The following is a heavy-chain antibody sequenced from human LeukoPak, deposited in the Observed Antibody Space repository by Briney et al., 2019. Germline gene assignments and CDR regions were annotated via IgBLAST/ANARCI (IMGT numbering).Heavy chain of an antibody. D-gene: IGHD3-16*02. CDR1: GYSFTGYG. CDR3: ARSYGLEADY. CDR2: IAAYNGLT. J-gene: IGHJ4*02. Sequence: ASVMVSCKASGYSFTGYGIAWVRQAPGEGLEVVGWIAAYNGLTNYAQNLQDRLTLTRDTSTTTAFMELRNLTSDDTAIYFCARSYGLEADYWGRGTLVTVSS. V-gene: IGHV1-18*01.